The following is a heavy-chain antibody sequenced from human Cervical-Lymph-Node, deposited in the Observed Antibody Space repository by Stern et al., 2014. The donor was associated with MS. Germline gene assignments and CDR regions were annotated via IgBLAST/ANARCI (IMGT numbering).Heavy chain of an antibody. Sequence: EVHLVESGGGLVQPGGSLRLSCTASGFAFSTYWMNWVRHTPGKGLEWVANIKEDGTEQHYADSVKGRFTMSRDNAKTSVWLQMNSLRVEDTAVYYCVRECAGTGCLFDYWGLGTLVTVYS. CDR3: VRECAGTGCLFDY. CDR1: GFAFSTYW. J-gene: IGHJ4*02. D-gene: IGHD6-19*01. CDR2: IKEDGTEQ. V-gene: IGHV3-7*01.